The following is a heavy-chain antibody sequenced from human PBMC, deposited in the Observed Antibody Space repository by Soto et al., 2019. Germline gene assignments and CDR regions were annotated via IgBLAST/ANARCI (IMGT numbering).Heavy chain of an antibody. CDR2: ISYDGSNK. V-gene: IGHV3-30*18. CDR3: AKDLIRGVILAQHYYYYGMDV. Sequence: GGSLRLSCAASGFTFSSYGMHWVRQAPGKGLEWVAVISYDGSNKYYADSVKGRFTISRDNSKNTLYLQMNSLRAEDTAVYYCAKDLIRGVILAQHYYYYGMDVWGQGTTVTVSS. D-gene: IGHD3-10*01. CDR1: GFTFSSYG. J-gene: IGHJ6*02.